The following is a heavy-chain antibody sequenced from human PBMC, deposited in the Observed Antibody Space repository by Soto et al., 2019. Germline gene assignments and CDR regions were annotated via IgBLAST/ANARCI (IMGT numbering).Heavy chain of an antibody. CDR2: ISGSGGST. J-gene: IGHJ6*02. CDR3: AALPGPTGFYDFWSGYNYGMDV. Sequence: GGSLRLSCAASGFTFSSYAMSWVRQAPGKGLEWVSAISGSGGSTYYADSVKGRFTISRDNSKNTLYLQMNSLRAEDTAVYYCAALPGPTGFYDFWSGYNYGMDVWGQGTTVTVSS. CDR1: GFTFSSYA. D-gene: IGHD3-3*01. V-gene: IGHV3-23*01.